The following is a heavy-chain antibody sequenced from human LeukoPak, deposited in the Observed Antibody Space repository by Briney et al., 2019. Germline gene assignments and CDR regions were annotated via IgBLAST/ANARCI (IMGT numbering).Heavy chain of an antibody. Sequence: PGGSLRLSCAASGFTFSSYWMSWVRQAPGKGLEWVSAISGSGGSTYYADSVKGRFTISRDNSKNTLYLQMNSLRAEDTAVYYCAKDSGRGIVVVVGGDQDYWGQGTLVTVSS. CDR3: AKDSGRGIVVVVGGDQDY. CDR2: ISGSGGST. D-gene: IGHD2-15*01. J-gene: IGHJ4*02. V-gene: IGHV3-23*01. CDR1: GFTFSSYW.